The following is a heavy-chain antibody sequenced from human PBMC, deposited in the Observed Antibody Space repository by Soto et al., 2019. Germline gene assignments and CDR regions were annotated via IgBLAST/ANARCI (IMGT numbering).Heavy chain of an antibody. Sequence: GGSLRLSCGGSGFTFRVYEMHWVRQAPGKGLEWVAYISSSGIIIDYADSVKGRFTISRDNAKNSVYLQVHSLTAEDTAVYYCAKDRRAGGNSAFYFDSWGQGAQVTVSS. V-gene: IGHV3-48*03. CDR2: ISSSGIII. D-gene: IGHD3-16*01. J-gene: IGHJ5*01. CDR1: GFTFRVYE. CDR3: AKDRRAGGNSAFYFDS.